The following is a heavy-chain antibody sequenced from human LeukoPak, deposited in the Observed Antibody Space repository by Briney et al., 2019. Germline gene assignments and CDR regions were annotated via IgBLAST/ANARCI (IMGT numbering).Heavy chain of an antibody. CDR3: AREGTWGSTWLGP. Sequence: ASMQISCRSSGYPFEAFNIHWVRQAPGQGLEWVGSINPNNGATNFAEQFQGRITLTRDNSITEAYLELNSLTSSDTAIYYCAREGTWGSTWLGPWGQGTPVAVSS. D-gene: IGHD3-10*01. V-gene: IGHV1-2*02. CDR1: GYPFEAFN. J-gene: IGHJ5*02. CDR2: INPNNGAT.